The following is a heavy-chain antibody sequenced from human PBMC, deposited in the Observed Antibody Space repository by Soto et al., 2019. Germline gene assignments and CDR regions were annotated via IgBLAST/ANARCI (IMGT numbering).Heavy chain of an antibody. J-gene: IGHJ6*02. CDR2: IIPIFGTA. CDR3: ARDRTYYYVPSYSGGMDV. V-gene: IGHV1-69*01. Sequence: QVQLVQSGAEVKKPGSSVKVSCKASGGTFSSYAISWVRQAPGQGLEWMGGIIPIFGTAKYAQKLQGRVTITADESTSTAYLELSSLRDEDTAVYYCARDRTYYYVPSYSGGMDVWGQGTTVTVSS. D-gene: IGHD3-10*02. CDR1: GGTFSSYA.